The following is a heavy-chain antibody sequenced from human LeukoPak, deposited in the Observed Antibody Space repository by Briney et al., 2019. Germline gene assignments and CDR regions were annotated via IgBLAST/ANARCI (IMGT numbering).Heavy chain of an antibody. J-gene: IGHJ6*04. Sequence: SVKVSCKASGGTFSSYAISWVRQAPGQGLEWMGGIIPIFGTANYAQKVQGRGTITADESTSTAYMELSSLRSEDTAVYYCASDSGSYSYDYYYYYGMDVWGKGTTVTVSS. V-gene: IGHV1-69*13. CDR2: IIPIFGTA. D-gene: IGHD3-10*01. CDR1: GGTFSSYA. CDR3: ASDSGSYSYDYYYYYGMDV.